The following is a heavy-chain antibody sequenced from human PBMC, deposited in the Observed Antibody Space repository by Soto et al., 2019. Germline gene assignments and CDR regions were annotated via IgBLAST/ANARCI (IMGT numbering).Heavy chain of an antibody. CDR2: IYYSGST. V-gene: IGHV4-31*03. CDR1: GGSISSGGYY. J-gene: IGHJ4*02. Sequence: PSETLSLTCTVSGGSISSGGYYWSWIRQHPGKGLEWIGYIYYSGSTYYNPSLKSRVTISVDTSKNQFSLKLSSVTAADTAVYYCARDRTSKRYFDDWGQGTLVTVSS. CDR3: ARDRTSKRYFDD.